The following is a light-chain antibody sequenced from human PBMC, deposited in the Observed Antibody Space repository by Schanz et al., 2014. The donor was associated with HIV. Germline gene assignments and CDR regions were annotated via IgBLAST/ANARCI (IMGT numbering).Light chain of an antibody. V-gene: IGKV1-9*01. CDR3: LQYNNYAYT. CDR2: AAS. J-gene: IGKJ2*01. CDR1: QGISNS. Sequence: DIQLTQSPSFLSASVGDRVTITCRASQGISNSLAWYQQRPGKAPRVLIYAASTLQRGVPSRFSGSGSGTEFTLTISSRQPDDFATYYCLQYNNYAYTFGQGTQLEIK.